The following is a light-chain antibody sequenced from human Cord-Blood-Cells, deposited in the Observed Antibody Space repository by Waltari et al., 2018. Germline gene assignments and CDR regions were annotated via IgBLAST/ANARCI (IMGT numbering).Light chain of an antibody. J-gene: IGLJ2*01. CDR1: SRDVGGYNY. CDR3: SSYAGSNNFVV. V-gene: IGLV2-8*01. Sequence: QSALPQPPSASGSPGQSVTISCTGTSRDVGGYNYVSSYQQHPGKAPKLMIYEVSKRPSGVPDRFAGSKSGNTASLTVSGLQAEDEADYYCSSYAGSNNFVVFGGGTKLTVL. CDR2: EVS.